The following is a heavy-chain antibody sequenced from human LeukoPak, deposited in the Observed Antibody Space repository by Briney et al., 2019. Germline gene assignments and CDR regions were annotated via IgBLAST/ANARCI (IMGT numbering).Heavy chain of an antibody. J-gene: IGHJ4*02. Sequence: GGSLRLSCAASGFTFSSYAMSWVRQAPGKGLEWVSAISGSGGSTYYADSVKGRFTISRDNSKNTLYLQMNSLRAEDTAVYYCAKDQAVRGGYSTGGYYFDYWGQGTLVTVSS. CDR1: GFTFSSYA. CDR3: AKDQAVRGGYSTGGYYFDY. V-gene: IGHV3-23*01. CDR2: ISGSGGST. D-gene: IGHD1-26*01.